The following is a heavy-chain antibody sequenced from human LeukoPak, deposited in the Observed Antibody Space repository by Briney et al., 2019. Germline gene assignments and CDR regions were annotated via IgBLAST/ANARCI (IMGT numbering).Heavy chain of an antibody. Sequence: ASVKVSCKASGYTFTSFYMHWVRQAPGQGLEWMGIINPRGGSTTSAQRFQGRVTLTRDTSTSTVYMELSSLRSEDTAVYYCARDYHGSGSLTTFDYWGQGTLVTVSS. CDR3: ARDYHGSGSLTTFDY. CDR1: GYTFTSFY. CDR2: INPRGGST. J-gene: IGHJ4*02. V-gene: IGHV1-46*01. D-gene: IGHD3-10*01.